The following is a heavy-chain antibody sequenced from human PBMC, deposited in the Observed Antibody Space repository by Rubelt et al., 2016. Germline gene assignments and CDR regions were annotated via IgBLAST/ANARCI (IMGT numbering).Heavy chain of an antibody. V-gene: IGHV4-34*01. CDR2: INHSGST. CDR1: GGSFSGYY. CDR3: ARGSSVRCSNHRFDS. Sequence: QVQLQQWGAGLLKPSETLSLTCAVYGGSFSGYYWSWIRQPPGKGLEWIGEINHSGSTNYNPSLKSRVTISRATSKNQVPLKLSSVPAAGTAGDYCARGSSVRCSNHRFDSWGQGTLVTVSS. D-gene: IGHD1-14*01. J-gene: IGHJ4*02.